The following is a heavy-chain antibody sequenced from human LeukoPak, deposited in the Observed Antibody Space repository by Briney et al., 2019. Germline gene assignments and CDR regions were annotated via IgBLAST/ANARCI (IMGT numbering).Heavy chain of an antibody. D-gene: IGHD6-13*01. CDR2: IWYDETSK. J-gene: IGHJ4*02. V-gene: IGHV3-33*01. Sequence: PGRSLRLSCAASGFSLSAYGVHWVRQAPGKGLEWVAVIWYDETSKDYADSVKGRFTFSRDNSKNTLYLQMNSLTVEDTAVYYCARSQSSSLIDYWGQGTLVTVSS. CDR3: ARSQSSSLIDY. CDR1: GFSLSAYG.